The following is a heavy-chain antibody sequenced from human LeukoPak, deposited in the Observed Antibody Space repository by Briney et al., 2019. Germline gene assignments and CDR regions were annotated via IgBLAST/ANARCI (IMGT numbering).Heavy chain of an antibody. D-gene: IGHD2-2*01. CDR2: ISAYNGNT. J-gene: IGHJ4*02. V-gene: IGHV1-18*01. CDR1: GYTFTSYG. Sequence: AXVKVSCKASGYTFTSYGISWVRQAPGQGLEWMGWISAYNGNTNYAQKLQGRVTMTTDTSTSTAYMELRSLRSDDTAVYYCARDRSDIVVVPAAAPLDYWGQGTLVTVSS. CDR3: ARDRSDIVVVPAAAPLDY.